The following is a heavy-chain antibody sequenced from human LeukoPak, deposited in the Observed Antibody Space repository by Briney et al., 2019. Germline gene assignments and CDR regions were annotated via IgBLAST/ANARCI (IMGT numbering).Heavy chain of an antibody. Sequence: GGSLRLSCAASGFTFSSYSMVWVRQAPGKGLEYVSAISSNGGSTYYANSVKGRFTISRDNSKNTLYLQMNSLRAEDTAVYYCARESAAAGRFYYYYGMDVWGQGTTVTVSS. J-gene: IGHJ6*02. D-gene: IGHD6-13*01. CDR3: ARESAAAGRFYYYYGMDV. CDR1: GFTFSSYS. V-gene: IGHV3-64*01. CDR2: ISSNGGST.